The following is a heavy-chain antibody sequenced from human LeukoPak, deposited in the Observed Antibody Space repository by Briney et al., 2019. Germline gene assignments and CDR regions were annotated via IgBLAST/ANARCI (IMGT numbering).Heavy chain of an antibody. CDR3: AKDRHSSSFTLLDY. J-gene: IGHJ4*02. D-gene: IGHD6-13*01. V-gene: IGHV3-9*01. CDR1: GFTFDDYA. CDR2: ISWNSGSI. Sequence: GGSLRLSCAASGFTFDDYAMHWVRQAPGKGLEWVSGISWNSGSIGYADSVKGRFTISRDNAKNSLYLQMNSLRAEDTALYYCAKDRHSSSFTLLDYWGQGTLVTVSS.